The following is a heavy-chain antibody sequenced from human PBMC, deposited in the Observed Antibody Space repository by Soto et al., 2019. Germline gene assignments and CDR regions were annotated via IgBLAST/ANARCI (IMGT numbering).Heavy chain of an antibody. CDR3: AKNYDILNY. CDR2: ISYDGSNK. Sequence: GGSLRLSCAASGFTFSSYGMHWVRQAPGKGLEWVAVISYDGSNKYYADSVKGRFTISRDNSKNTLYLQMNSLRAEDTAVYYCAKNYDILNYWGQGTLVTVSS. J-gene: IGHJ4*02. CDR1: GFTFSSYG. V-gene: IGHV3-30*18. D-gene: IGHD3-9*01.